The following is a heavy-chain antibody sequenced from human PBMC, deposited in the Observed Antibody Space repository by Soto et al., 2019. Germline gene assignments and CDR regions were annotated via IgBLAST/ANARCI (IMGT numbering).Heavy chain of an antibody. CDR3: ATGNSSGLFFDY. J-gene: IGHJ4*02. CDR2: IYYTGAT. V-gene: IGHV4-61*01. Sequence: QVQLQKSGPGLVKPSETLSLTCTVSGASVSSDNSYWSWIRQPPGKGLEGIWYIYYTGATDYDPSLKSRVTISLDTSKSQFSLKLTSVTAADTAVYYCATGNSSGLFFDYWGQGTLVTVSS. CDR1: GASVSSDNSY. D-gene: IGHD6-19*01.